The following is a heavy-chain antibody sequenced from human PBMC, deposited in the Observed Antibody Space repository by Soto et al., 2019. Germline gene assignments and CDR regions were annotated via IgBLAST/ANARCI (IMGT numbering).Heavy chain of an antibody. D-gene: IGHD6-13*01. CDR1: GGSISSVVHY. Sequence: TLSLTWTVSGGSISSVVHYWSWIRQHPGKGLEWIGYIYHSGSTYYNPSLKSRVTISVDTSEKQFSLQLSSVTAADTAVYYCARVVYSGNFFDYWGQGT. CDR3: ARVVYSGNFFDY. J-gene: IGHJ4*02. V-gene: IGHV4-31*02. CDR2: IYHSGST.